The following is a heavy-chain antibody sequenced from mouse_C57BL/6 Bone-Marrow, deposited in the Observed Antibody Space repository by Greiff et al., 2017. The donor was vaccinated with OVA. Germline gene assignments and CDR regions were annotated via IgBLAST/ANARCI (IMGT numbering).Heavy chain of an antibody. CDR1: GFTFSDYG. D-gene: IGHD4-1*02. CDR2: ISSGSSTI. Sequence: DVMLVESGGGLEKPGGSLKLSCAASGFTFSDYGMHWVRQAPEKGLEWVAYISSGSSTIYYADTVKGRFTISRDNAKNTLFLQMTSLRSEDTAMYYCARPTGTGYFDVWGTGTTVTVSS. V-gene: IGHV5-17*01. J-gene: IGHJ1*03. CDR3: ARPTGTGYFDV.